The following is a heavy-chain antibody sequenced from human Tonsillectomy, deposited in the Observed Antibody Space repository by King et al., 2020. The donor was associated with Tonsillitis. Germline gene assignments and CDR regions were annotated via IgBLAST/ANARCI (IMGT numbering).Heavy chain of an antibody. J-gene: IGHJ4*02. CDR1: GFTFSSFG. CDR2: IWYDGSNK. Sequence: VQLVESEGGVVQPGRSLRLSCAASGFTFSSFGMHWVRQAPGKGLEWVAVIWYDGSNKYYADSVKGRFTISRDNSKNTLYLQMNSLRAEDTAVYYCANAQCGGDCYSSYWGQGTLVTVSS. D-gene: IGHD2-21*02. CDR3: ANAQCGGDCYSSY. V-gene: IGHV3-33*08.